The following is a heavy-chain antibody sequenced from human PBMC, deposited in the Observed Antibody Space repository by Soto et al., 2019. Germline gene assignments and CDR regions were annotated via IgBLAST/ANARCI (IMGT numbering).Heavy chain of an antibody. Sequence: EVQLVESGGGLVQPGRSLRLSCAASGFTFDDYAMHWFRQAPGKGLEWGSGISWNSGSIGYADSVKGRFTISRDNAKNSLYLQMNSLRAEDTALYYCAKDRGMVLSFDFDYWGQGTLVTVSS. D-gene: IGHD6-13*01. CDR3: AKDRGMVLSFDFDY. CDR2: ISWNSGSI. V-gene: IGHV3-9*01. CDR1: GFTFDDYA. J-gene: IGHJ4*02.